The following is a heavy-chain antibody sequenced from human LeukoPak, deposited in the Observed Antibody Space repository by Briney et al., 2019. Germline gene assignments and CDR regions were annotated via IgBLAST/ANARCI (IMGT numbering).Heavy chain of an antibody. D-gene: IGHD6-19*01. CDR1: GGSISSYY. CDR3: ARGQRSIAVAFFDY. CDR2: IYYSGST. J-gene: IGHJ4*02. V-gene: IGHV4-59*01. Sequence: SETLSLTCAVSGGSISSYYWSWIRQPPGKGLEWIGCIYYSGSTNYNPSLKSRVTISVDTSKNQFSLKLSSVTAADTAVYYCARGQRSIAVAFFDYWGQGTPVTVSS.